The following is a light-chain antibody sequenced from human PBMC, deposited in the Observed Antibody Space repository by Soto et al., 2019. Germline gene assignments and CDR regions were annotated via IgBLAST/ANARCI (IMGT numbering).Light chain of an antibody. CDR2: EAS. Sequence: QSALTQPASVSGSPGRSITISCTGTSSDVGGYNYVSWYQQYPGKAPKLMIYEASNRPSGVSDRFSGSKSGYTASLTISGLQGEDEADYYCSSYTSSNNLGVFGGGTKLTVL. V-gene: IGLV2-14*01. J-gene: IGLJ3*02. CDR3: SSYTSSNNLGV. CDR1: SSDVGGYNY.